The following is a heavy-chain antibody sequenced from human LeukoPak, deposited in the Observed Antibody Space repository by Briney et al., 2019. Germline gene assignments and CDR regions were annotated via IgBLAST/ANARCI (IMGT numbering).Heavy chain of an antibody. CDR2: IKYDGSEK. CDR3: AKDCSGGSCYDY. D-gene: IGHD2-15*01. Sequence: GGSLRLSCAASGFTFSDYYMDWVRQAPGKGLGWVANIKYDGSEKYYVDSVRGRFTISRDNAKNSLYLQMNSLTPEDTAVYFCAKDCSGGSCYDYWGQGTLVTVSS. CDR1: GFTFSDYY. V-gene: IGHV3-7*04. J-gene: IGHJ4*02.